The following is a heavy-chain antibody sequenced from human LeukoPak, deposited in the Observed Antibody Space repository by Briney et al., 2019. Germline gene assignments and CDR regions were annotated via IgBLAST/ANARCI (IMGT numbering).Heavy chain of an antibody. CDR3: TTDLPLGARIAGLY. D-gene: IGHD6-13*01. J-gene: IGHJ4*02. V-gene: IGHV3-15*01. Sequence: GGSLRLSCAASGLTFSNAWMSWVRQAPGKGLEWVGRIKSKTGGGTTDYAAPVKGRFTISRDDSKNTLYLHMNTLKTEDTAVYYCTTDLPLGARIAGLYWGQGTLVTVSS. CDR1: GLTFSNAW. CDR2: IKSKTGGGTT.